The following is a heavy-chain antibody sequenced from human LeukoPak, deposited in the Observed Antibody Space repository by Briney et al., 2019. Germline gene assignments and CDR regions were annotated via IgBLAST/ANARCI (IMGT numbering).Heavy chain of an antibody. CDR1: GGSISSYY. Sequence: SETLSLTCTVSGGSISSYYWSWIRQPPGKGLEWIGYIYYSGSTNYNPSLKSRVTISVDTSKNQFSLKLSSVTAADTAVYYCARQADSYGSYNFDYWGQGTLVTVSS. CDR2: IYYSGST. J-gene: IGHJ4*02. V-gene: IGHV4-59*01. D-gene: IGHD5-18*01. CDR3: ARQADSYGSYNFDY.